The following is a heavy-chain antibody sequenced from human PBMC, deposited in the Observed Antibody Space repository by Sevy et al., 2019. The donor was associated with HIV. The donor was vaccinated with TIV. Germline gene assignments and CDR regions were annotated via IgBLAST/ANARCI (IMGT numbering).Heavy chain of an antibody. V-gene: IGHV3-21*06. D-gene: IGHD1-26*01. J-gene: IGHJ4*02. CDR2: VSGSSNYI. Sequence: GGSLRLSCAASGFTFITHNMNWVRQAPGKELEWVSSVSGSSNYIYYAESLKGRFIISRDNAKNTLYLQINSMRADDTAVYYCARGHPDGSYDYFDYWGQGTLVTVSS. CDR1: GFTFITHN. CDR3: ARGHPDGSYDYFDY.